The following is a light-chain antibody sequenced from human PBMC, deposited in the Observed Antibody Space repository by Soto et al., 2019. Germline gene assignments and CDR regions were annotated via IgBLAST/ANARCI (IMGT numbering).Light chain of an antibody. CDR3: QRYNSAPRT. CDR1: QAINNY. V-gene: IGKV1-27*01. J-gene: IGKJ1*01. CDR2: GAS. Sequence: DIHMTHSPYCLSASFGERVPITCGASQAINNYVAWYQQRPGQVPNLLIYGASTLQSGVPIRFSGSGSGTDFTLTISSLQPEDVAVYYCQRYNSAPRTFGQGTKVDTK.